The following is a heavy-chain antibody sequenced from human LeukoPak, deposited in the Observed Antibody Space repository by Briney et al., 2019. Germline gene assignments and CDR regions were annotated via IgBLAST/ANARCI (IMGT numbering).Heavy chain of an antibody. V-gene: IGHV7-4-1*02. CDR3: ARDYGVSIAVAPGD. D-gene: IGHD6-19*01. Sequence: GASVKVSCKASGYTFTSYAMNWVRQAPGQGLEWMGWINTNTGNPTYAQGFTGRFVFSLDTSVSTAYLQISSLKAEDTAVYYCARDYGVSIAVAPGDWGQGTLVTVSS. J-gene: IGHJ4*02. CDR2: INTNTGNP. CDR1: GYTFTSYA.